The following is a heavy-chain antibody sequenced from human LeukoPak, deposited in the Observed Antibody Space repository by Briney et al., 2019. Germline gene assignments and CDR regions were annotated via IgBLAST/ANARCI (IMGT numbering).Heavy chain of an antibody. J-gene: IGHJ4*02. CDR2: ISSSSSYI. Sequence: GGSLRLSCVGSGFTISNYWMHWVRQAPGTGLEWVSSISSSSSYIYYADSVKGRFTISRDNAKNSLYLQMNSLRAEDTAVYYCASNWAYFDYWGQGTLVTVSS. CDR3: ASNWAYFDY. V-gene: IGHV3-21*01. CDR1: GFTISNYW. D-gene: IGHD3-16*01.